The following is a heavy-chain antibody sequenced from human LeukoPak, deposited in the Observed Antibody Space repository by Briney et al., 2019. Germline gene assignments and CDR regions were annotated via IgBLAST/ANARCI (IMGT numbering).Heavy chain of an antibody. J-gene: IGHJ4*02. V-gene: IGHV4-4*07. CDR3: AGTNGDYVFDY. CDR1: GGSISSYY. D-gene: IGHD4-17*01. CDR2: IFSSGSA. Sequence: SETLSLTCTVSGGSISSYYWSWIRQPAGKGLEWIGHIFSSGSAIYNPSLKSRVTISVDTSKNQFSLKLNSVTAADTAVYYCAGTNGDYVFDYWGQGTLVTVSS.